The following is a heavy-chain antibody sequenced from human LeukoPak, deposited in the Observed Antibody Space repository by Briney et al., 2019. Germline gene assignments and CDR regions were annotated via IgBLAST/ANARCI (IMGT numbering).Heavy chain of an antibody. CDR3: ARYFGMGVILD. J-gene: IGHJ4*02. V-gene: IGHV3-21*01. CDR1: GFTFNTYS. CDR2: ISSSSNYI. Sequence: GGSLRLSCTASGFTFNTYSMNWVRQAPGKGLEWVSSISSSSNYIYYADSVKGRFTISRDNAKNSLYLQMNSLRAEDTALYYCARYFGMGVILDWGQGTLVTVSS. D-gene: IGHD3-16*01.